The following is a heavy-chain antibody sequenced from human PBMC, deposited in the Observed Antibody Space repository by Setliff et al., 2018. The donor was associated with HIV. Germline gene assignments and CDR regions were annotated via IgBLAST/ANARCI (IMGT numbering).Heavy chain of an antibody. J-gene: IGHJ4*02. CDR3: GRLETGPATSAYGPFNS. D-gene: IGHD4-17*01. V-gene: IGHV4-39*02. Sequence: PSETLSLTCTVSDASISTSNFLWGWIRQSPGKGLEWIGSSYYSSRTYYNPSLKNRVTISADTSKNHLSLKLTSLTAADTAVYYCGRLETGPATSAYGPFNSWGQGKMVTVFS. CDR2: SYYSSRT. CDR1: DASISTSNFL.